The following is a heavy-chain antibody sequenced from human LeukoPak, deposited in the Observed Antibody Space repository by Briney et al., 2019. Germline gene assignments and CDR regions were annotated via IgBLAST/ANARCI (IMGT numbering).Heavy chain of an antibody. D-gene: IGHD4-17*01. CDR1: GGSISSGGYS. Sequence: PSQTLSLTCAVSGGSISSGGYSWSWIRQPPGKGLEWIGYIYHSGSTYYNPSLKSRVTISVDRSKNQFSLKLSSVTAADTAVYYCGRACYGSGWFDPWGQGTVVTVSS. CDR3: GRACYGSGWFDP. V-gene: IGHV4-30-2*01. CDR2: IYHSGST. J-gene: IGHJ5*02.